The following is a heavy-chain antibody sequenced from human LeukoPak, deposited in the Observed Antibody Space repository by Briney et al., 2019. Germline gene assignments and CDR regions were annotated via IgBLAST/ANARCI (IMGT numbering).Heavy chain of an antibody. CDR1: GYTFTGYY. D-gene: IGHD6-13*01. V-gene: IGHV1-2*02. Sequence: ASVKVSCKASGYTFTGYYMHWVRQAPGQGLEWMGWINPNSGGTNYAQKVQGRVTMTRDTSISTAYMELSSLRAEDTAVYYCARGRRLIAAAGDFDYWGQGTLVTVSS. CDR2: INPNSGGT. J-gene: IGHJ4*02. CDR3: ARGRRLIAAAGDFDY.